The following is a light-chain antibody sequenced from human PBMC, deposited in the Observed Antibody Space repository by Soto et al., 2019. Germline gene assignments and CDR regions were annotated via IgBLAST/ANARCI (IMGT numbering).Light chain of an antibody. J-gene: IGKJ1*01. CDR2: GAS. V-gene: IGKV3-11*01. Sequence: DILLTQSPTTLALSPGERVTLSCRASQSVSSYFAWYKQKPGQAPRLLIYGASTRATGVPERLSGSGSGTDFTLTISSLQPEDCAVYYCQQDDDWLRTFGQGTK. CDR3: QQDDDWLRT. CDR1: QSVSSY.